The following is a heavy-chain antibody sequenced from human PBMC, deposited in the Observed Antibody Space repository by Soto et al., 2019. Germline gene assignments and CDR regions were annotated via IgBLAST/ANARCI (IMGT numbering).Heavy chain of an antibody. D-gene: IGHD3-22*01. CDR2: IYYSGST. J-gene: IGHJ3*02. Sequence: TLSLTCAVSGGSISSGGYSWSWIRQPPGKGLEWIGYIYYSGSTYYNPSLKSRVTISVDTSKNQFSLKLSSVTAADTAVYYCARTYDGSGPNSGGYGFDIWGQGTMVTGSS. CDR1: GGSISSGGYS. V-gene: IGHV4-30-4*07. CDR3: ARTYDGSGPNSGGYGFDI.